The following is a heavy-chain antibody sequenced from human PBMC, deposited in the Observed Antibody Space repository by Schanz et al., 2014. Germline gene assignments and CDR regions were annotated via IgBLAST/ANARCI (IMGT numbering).Heavy chain of an antibody. J-gene: IGHJ3*02. CDR1: GFTFSSYA. CDR3: TRSYYDFSWGSYRFRAFDI. D-gene: IGHD3-16*02. V-gene: IGHV3-23*05. CDR2: IYASGAT. Sequence: EVQLLESGGGLVQPGGSLRLSCAASGFTFSSYAMSWVRQAPGKGLEWVSTIYASGATYYADSVKRRFTISRDNAKKTLSLQMISLRAEDTAIYFCTRSYYDFSWGSYRFRAFDIWGQGTTVIVSS.